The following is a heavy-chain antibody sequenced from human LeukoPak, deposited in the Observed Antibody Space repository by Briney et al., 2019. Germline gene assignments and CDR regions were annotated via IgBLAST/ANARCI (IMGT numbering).Heavy chain of an antibody. J-gene: IGHJ4*02. CDR3: AKAPTIVVVPAAIFGGPLDY. D-gene: IGHD2-2*02. CDR1: GFXXXSYA. V-gene: IGHV3-23*01. CDR2: ISGSGGST. Sequence: SGFXXXSYAMSWVRQAPGKGLEWVSAISGSGGSTYYADSVKGRFTISRDNSKNTLYLQMNSLRAEDTAVYYCAKAPTIVVVPAAIFGGPLDYWGQGTLVTVSS.